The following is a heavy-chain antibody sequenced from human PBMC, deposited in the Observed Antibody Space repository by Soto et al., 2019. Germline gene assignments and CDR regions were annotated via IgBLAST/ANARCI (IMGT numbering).Heavy chain of an antibody. V-gene: IGHV2-5*02. D-gene: IGHD3-16*01. CDR1: GFSLNTDGVG. CDR2: IYWDDDE. J-gene: IGHJ4*02. Sequence: QITLKESGPTLVKPTQTLTLTCSFSGFSLNTDGVGVGWVRQPPGEALEWLALIYWDDDERYNPSLKTSLTITKDTSKNQVVLTTTNMDPVDTATSYCAKSRNPITEHAQVGDFDYWRQGTLVTVSS. CDR3: AKSRNPITEHAQVGDFDY.